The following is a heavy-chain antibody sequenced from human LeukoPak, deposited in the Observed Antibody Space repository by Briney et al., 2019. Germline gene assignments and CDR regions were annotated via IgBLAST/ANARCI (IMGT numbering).Heavy chain of an antibody. CDR1: GFTFSDYY. Sequence: GGSLRLSCAASGFTFSDYYMSWIRQAPGKGLEWVSYITSSGSTIYYADSVKGRFTISRDNAKNSLYLQMNSLRAEDTAVYYCARDPVYCSGGTCYLVYFDYWGQGTLVTVSS. D-gene: IGHD2-15*01. CDR3: ARDPVYCSGGTCYLVYFDY. V-gene: IGHV3-11*01. J-gene: IGHJ4*02. CDR2: ITSSGSTI.